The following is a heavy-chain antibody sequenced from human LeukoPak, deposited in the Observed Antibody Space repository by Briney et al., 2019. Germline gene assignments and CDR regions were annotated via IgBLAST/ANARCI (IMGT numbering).Heavy chain of an antibody. J-gene: IGHJ6*02. Sequence: GGSLRLSCAVSGFTFSSYTFYWIRQAPGKGLEWLAVISYDGSHKYYADSVKGRFTISRDNSKNTLYLQMNSLRVDDTAVYHCARRQYSSSSEVDGMDVWGQGTMVIVSS. CDR3: ARRQYSSSSEVDGMDV. D-gene: IGHD6-6*01. CDR2: ISYDGSHK. CDR1: GFTFSSYT. V-gene: IGHV3-30-3*01.